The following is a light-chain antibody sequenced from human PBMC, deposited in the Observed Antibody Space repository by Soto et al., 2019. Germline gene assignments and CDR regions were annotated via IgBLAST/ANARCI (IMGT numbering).Light chain of an antibody. J-gene: IGLJ3*02. CDR2: NNN. V-gene: IGLV1-44*01. CDR3: AAWDDSLNGPV. CDR1: SSNIGSNT. Sequence: QPVLTQPPSASGTPGQRVTISCSGSSSNIGSNTVNWYQQLPGTAPKLLIYNNNQWPSGVPDRFSGSKSGTSASLAISGLQSEDEADYYCAAWDDSLNGPVFGGGTKVTVL.